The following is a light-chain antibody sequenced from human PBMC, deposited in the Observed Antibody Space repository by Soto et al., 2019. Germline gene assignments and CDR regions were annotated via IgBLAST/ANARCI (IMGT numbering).Light chain of an antibody. J-gene: IGLJ3*02. Sequence: SYELTQPPSVSVAPGQTAMITWGGNNIGNKSVHWYHQRPGQAPVLVVYDDDDRPSGIPERFSGSNSGNTATLTISRVEAGDEADYYCQVWNSSSDPWVFGGGTKVTVL. V-gene: IGLV3-21*02. CDR1: NIGNKS. CDR3: QVWNSSSDPWV. CDR2: DDD.